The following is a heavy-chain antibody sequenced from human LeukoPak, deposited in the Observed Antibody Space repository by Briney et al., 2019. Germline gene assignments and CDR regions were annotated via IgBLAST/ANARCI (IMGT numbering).Heavy chain of an antibody. D-gene: IGHD3-9*01. V-gene: IGHV3-23*01. CDR2: IIDSGNSI. Sequence: GGSLRLSCAASGFTFSSCAMSWVRQAPGKGLEWVSTIIDSGNSIYYADSAEGRFTISRDNSKNTLYLQMNSLRAEDTAVYYCARVYYDILTGYQDYFDYWGQGTLVTVSS. CDR3: ARVYYDILTGYQDYFDY. J-gene: IGHJ4*02. CDR1: GFTFSSCA.